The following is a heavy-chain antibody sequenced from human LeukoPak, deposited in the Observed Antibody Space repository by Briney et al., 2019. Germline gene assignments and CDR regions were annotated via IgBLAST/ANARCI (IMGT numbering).Heavy chain of an antibody. D-gene: IGHD6-19*01. Sequence: GGSLRLSCAASGFTFSSCAMSWVRQAPGKGLEWVSATSSGGDRAYNADPVKGRFTISRDNSKNTLYLQMNSLRVEDTAVYYCARGISISGWYFFDYWGQGTLVTVSS. J-gene: IGHJ4*02. CDR2: TSSGGDRA. CDR3: ARGISISGWYFFDY. V-gene: IGHV3-23*01. CDR1: GFTFSSCA.